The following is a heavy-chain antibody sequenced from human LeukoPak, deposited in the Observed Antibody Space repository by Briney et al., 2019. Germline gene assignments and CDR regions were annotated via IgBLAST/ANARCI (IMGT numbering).Heavy chain of an antibody. D-gene: IGHD6-13*01. V-gene: IGHV5-51*01. J-gene: IGHJ5*02. CDR2: IYPGDSDT. Sequence: GESLKISCKGSGYSFTSYWIGWVRQMPGKGLEWMGIIYPGDSDTRYSPSFQGQVTISADKSISTAYLQWSSLKASDTAMYYCARHLAVDMAAVFGNWSDPWGQGTLVTVSS. CDR3: ARHLAVDMAAVFGNWSDP. CDR1: GYSFTSYW.